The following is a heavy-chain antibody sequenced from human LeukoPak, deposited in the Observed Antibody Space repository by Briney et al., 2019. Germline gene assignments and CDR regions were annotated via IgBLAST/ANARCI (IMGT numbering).Heavy chain of an antibody. Sequence: GGSLRLSCAASGFIFSSYAMSWVRQAPGKGLEWVSSISGSGSNTYYADSVKGRFTISRDNSKNTLYLQMNSLRAEDTAVYYCARGSPKYYYDSSGYYPLDYWGQGTLVTVPS. CDR1: GFIFSSYA. J-gene: IGHJ4*02. CDR3: ARGSPKYYYDSSGYYPLDY. CDR2: ISGSGSNT. D-gene: IGHD3-22*01. V-gene: IGHV3-23*01.